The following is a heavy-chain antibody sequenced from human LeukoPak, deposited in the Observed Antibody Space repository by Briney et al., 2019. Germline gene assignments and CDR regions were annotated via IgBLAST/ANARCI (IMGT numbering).Heavy chain of an antibody. CDR2: ISGNGGAT. Sequence: GGSLRLSCAASGFTFSNYGLTWVRQAPGRGLEWVSAISGNGGATYYADSVKGRFTISRDNAKNTLYLEMNSLRAEDTAVYYCAKAVAGYSFDYWGQGTLVTVSS. J-gene: IGHJ4*02. D-gene: IGHD5-24*01. CDR1: GFTFSNYG. CDR3: AKAVAGYSFDY. V-gene: IGHV3-23*01.